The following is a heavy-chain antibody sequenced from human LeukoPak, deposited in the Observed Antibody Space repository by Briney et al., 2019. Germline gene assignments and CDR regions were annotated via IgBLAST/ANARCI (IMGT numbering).Heavy chain of an antibody. V-gene: IGHV6-1*01. CDR1: GDSISSGSSS. Sequence: SRTLSLTCAISGDSISSGSSSWNWFRQSPSRGLEWLGRTYFSSGWHNDYAASLKSRITISPDTSKNQVSLQLNSVTPEDTAVYYCTRRQWSGYEGYFDYWGQGTLVTVSS. J-gene: IGHJ4*02. D-gene: IGHD6-25*01. CDR2: TYFSSGWHN. CDR3: TRRQWSGYEGYFDY.